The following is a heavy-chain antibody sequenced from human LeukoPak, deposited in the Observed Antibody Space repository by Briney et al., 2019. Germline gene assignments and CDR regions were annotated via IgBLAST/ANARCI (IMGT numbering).Heavy chain of an antibody. V-gene: IGHV3-30*18. CDR1: GFTFSSYG. D-gene: IGHD4-17*01. CDR3: AKDLLTTGLDY. J-gene: IGHJ4*02. Sequence: GGSLRLSRAASGFTFSSYGMHWVRQAPGKGLEWVAVISYDGSNRYYADSVKGRFTISRDNSKNTLYLQMNSLRAEDTAVYYCAKDLLTTGLDYWGQGTLVTVSS. CDR2: ISYDGSNR.